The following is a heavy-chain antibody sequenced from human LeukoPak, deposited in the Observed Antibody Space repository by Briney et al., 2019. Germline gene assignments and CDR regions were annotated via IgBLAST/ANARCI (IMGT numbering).Heavy chain of an antibody. CDR3: ARLDAAAGRYLQFFY. CDR2: IHDSGST. Sequence: SETLSLTCTVSGGSISNYYWSWIRQSPEKGLEWIGYIHDSGSTNYNPSLKCRVTISVDTSKNQFSLKLSSVTAADTAVYYCARLDAAAGRYLQFFYWGQGTLVTVSS. CDR1: GGSISNYY. V-gene: IGHV4-59*08. J-gene: IGHJ4*02. D-gene: IGHD5-24*01.